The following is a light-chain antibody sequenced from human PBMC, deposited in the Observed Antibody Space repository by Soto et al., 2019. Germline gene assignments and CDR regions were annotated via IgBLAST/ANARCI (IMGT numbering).Light chain of an antibody. V-gene: IGKV1-9*01. J-gene: IGKJ2*03. CDR2: PAS. CDR1: QDISTS. CDR3: QHLRTYPFS. Sequence: DIQLTQSPSFLSASVGDRVTVSCRASQDISTSLAWFQQKAGKVPQLLVYPASTLQDGVPSRFSGSGSGTYFTLTINNLQAEDFPTYYCQHLRTYPFSFGPGTKLDIQ.